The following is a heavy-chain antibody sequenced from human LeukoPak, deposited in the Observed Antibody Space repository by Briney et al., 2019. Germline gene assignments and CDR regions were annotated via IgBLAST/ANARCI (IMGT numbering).Heavy chain of an antibody. V-gene: IGHV4-39*01. CDR1: GGSISSSSYY. CDR3: ARHQTVLLWFGESGPIDY. J-gene: IGHJ4*02. D-gene: IGHD3-10*01. CDR2: IYYSGST. Sequence: SETLSLTCTVSGGSISSSSYYWGWIRQPPGKGLEWIGSIYYSGSTYYNPSLKSRVTISVDTSKNQFSLKLSSVTAADTAVYYCARHQTVLLWFGESGPIDYWGQGTLVTVSS.